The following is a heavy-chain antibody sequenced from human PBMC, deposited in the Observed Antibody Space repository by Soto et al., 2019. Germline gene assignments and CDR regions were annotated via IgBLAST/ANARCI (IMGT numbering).Heavy chain of an antibody. CDR1: GFTVSSLY. CDR3: ARDIFGGAYDFLH. V-gene: IGHV3-66*01. Sequence: EVQLVESGGGLVQPGGSLRLSCAASGFTVSSLYMTWVRQAPGKGLQWVAVISSGGSTYYADSVKGGFTISRDNSKNTLYLEMNSLRAEDTAVYYCARDIFGGAYDFLHGGQGTLVTVSS. D-gene: IGHD3-3*01. J-gene: IGHJ4*02. CDR2: ISSGGST.